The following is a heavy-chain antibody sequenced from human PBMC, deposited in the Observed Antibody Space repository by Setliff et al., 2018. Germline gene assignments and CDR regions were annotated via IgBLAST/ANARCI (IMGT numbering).Heavy chain of an antibody. D-gene: IGHD3-3*01. Sequence: SETLSLTCAVSGGSISSSNWWSWVRQPPGKGLEWIGEIYHSGSTNYNPSLKSRVTISVDTSKNQFSLKLTSVTAADTAVYYCARRISYYNFWSGYYVMDVWGKGTTVTVSS. CDR3: ARRISYYNFWSGYYVMDV. V-gene: IGHV4-4*02. CDR1: GGSISSSNW. J-gene: IGHJ6*03. CDR2: IYHSGST.